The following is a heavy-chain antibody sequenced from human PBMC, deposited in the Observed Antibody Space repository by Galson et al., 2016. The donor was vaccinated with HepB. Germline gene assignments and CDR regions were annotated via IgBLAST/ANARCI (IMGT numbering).Heavy chain of an antibody. D-gene: IGHD2-2*02. V-gene: IGHV3-30-3*01. CDR2: TTYDGGKT. Sequence: SLRLSCAASGFIFNNYAMHWVRQAPGKGLEWVALTTYDGGKTSYADSVRGRFTISRDNSNNTLFLQMNRLTADDTAVYFCVRLYRFYFDYWGQGTLVTVSS. CDR3: VRLYRFYFDY. CDR1: GFIFNNYA. J-gene: IGHJ4*02.